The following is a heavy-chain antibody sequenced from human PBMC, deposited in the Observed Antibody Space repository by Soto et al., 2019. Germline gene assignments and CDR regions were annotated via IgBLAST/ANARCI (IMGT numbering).Heavy chain of an antibody. D-gene: IGHD3-10*01. CDR3: ARVGLRVPYYYYMDV. V-gene: IGHV1-18*01. CDR1: GYTFTSYG. Sequence: ASVKVSCKASGYTFTSYGISWVRQAPGQGLEWMGWISAYNGNTNYAQKLQGRVTMTTDTSTSTAYMELRSLRSDDTAVYYCARVGLRVPYYYYMDVWGKGTTVTVSS. CDR2: ISAYNGNT. J-gene: IGHJ6*03.